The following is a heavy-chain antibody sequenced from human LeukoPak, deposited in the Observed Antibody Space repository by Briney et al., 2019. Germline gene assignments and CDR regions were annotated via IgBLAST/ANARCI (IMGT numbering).Heavy chain of an antibody. V-gene: IGHV1-18*01. CDR1: GYTFTRFG. CDR2: ISTYNRNT. CDR3: ARVLVDNFGHYYHYMDV. Sequence: GASVKVSCKASGYTFTRFGISWVRQAPGQGLEWMGWISTYNRNTYYAQKFQDRVTMTTDISTSTAYMELRSLRSDDSAVYYCARVLVDNFGHYYHYMDVWGKGTTVTVSS. D-gene: IGHD1-1*01. J-gene: IGHJ6*03.